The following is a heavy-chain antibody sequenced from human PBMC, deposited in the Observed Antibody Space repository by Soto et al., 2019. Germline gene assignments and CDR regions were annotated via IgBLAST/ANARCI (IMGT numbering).Heavy chain of an antibody. J-gene: IGHJ5*02. V-gene: IGHV4-59*08. CDR1: GGSISSYY. CDR2: IYYSGST. Sequence: SETLSLTCTVSGGSISSYYWSWIRQPPGKGLEWIGYIYYSGSTYYNPSLKSRVTISVDTSKNQFSLKLSSVTAADTAVYYCASSGYCTNGVCYNLFDPWGQGTLVPVSS. CDR3: ASSGYCTNGVCYNLFDP. D-gene: IGHD2-8*01.